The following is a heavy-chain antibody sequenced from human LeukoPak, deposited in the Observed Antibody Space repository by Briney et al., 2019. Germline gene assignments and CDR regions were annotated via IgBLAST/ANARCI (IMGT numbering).Heavy chain of an antibody. CDR1: GGSISSDSYY. CDR2: IYYTGGT. J-gene: IGHJ4*02. D-gene: IGHD3-16*01. V-gene: IGHV4-39*01. CDR3: ARQGPNRGGWLQRQRGEFDY. Sequence: SETLSLTCTVSGGSISSDSYYWGWIRQPPGEGLGWVGSIYYTGGTYYSPSLKSRVTISLDNSNSHFSLKLSSVTAADTAVYYCARQGPNRGGWLQRQRGEFDYWGQGTLVTVSS.